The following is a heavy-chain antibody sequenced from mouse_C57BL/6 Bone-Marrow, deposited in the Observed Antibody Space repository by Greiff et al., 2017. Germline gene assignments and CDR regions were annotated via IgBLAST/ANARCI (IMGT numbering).Heavy chain of an antibody. Sequence: VQLQQSGPELAKPGASVKLSCKASGYTFTSYDINWVKQRPGQGLEWIGWIYPRGGSTKYNEKFKGKATLTVDKSSSTAYMGLHSRTSEDSAVYYCARIEFDGSGGDWYFDVWGKGTTVTVSS. J-gene: IGHJ1*03. D-gene: IGHD1-1*01. CDR1: GYTFTSYD. CDR3: ARIEFDGSGGDWYFDV. V-gene: IGHV1-85*01. CDR2: IYPRGGST.